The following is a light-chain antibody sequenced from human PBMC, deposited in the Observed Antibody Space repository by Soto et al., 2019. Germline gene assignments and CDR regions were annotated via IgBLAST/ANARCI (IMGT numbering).Light chain of an antibody. CDR1: SGSIASNY. Sequence: FMLTQPHSVSESPGKTVTISCTRSSGSIASNYVQWYQQRPGSAPTTVIYEDNQTPSGVPDRFSGSIDSSSNSASLTISGLKTEDEADYYCQSYNSSNVVFGGGTKLTVL. V-gene: IGLV6-57*03. CDR2: EDN. J-gene: IGLJ2*01. CDR3: QSYNSSNVV.